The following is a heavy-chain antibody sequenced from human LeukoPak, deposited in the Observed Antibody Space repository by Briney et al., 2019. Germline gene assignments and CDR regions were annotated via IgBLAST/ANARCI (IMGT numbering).Heavy chain of an antibody. CDR1: GYTFTSYY. CDR3: ATGLWFGEFSFDY. J-gene: IGHJ4*02. D-gene: IGHD3-10*01. Sequence: GASVKVSCKASGYTFTSYYMHWVRQAPGKGLEWMGGFDPEDGETIYAQKFQGRVTMTEDTSTDTAYMELSSLRSEDTAVYYCATGLWFGEFSFDYWGQGTLVTVSS. V-gene: IGHV1-24*01. CDR2: FDPEDGET.